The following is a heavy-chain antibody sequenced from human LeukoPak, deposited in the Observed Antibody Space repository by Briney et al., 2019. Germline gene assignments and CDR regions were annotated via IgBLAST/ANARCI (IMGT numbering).Heavy chain of an antibody. J-gene: IGHJ4*02. CDR2: INPSGGST. CDR3: AGDKWFGELLY. Sequence: ASVKVSCKASGYTFTSYYMHWVRQAPGQGLEWMGIINPSGGSTSYAQKFQGRVTITRDTSTSTVYMELSSLRSEDTAVYYCAGDKWFGELLYWGQGTLVTVSS. CDR1: GYTFTSYY. D-gene: IGHD3-10*01. V-gene: IGHV1-46*01.